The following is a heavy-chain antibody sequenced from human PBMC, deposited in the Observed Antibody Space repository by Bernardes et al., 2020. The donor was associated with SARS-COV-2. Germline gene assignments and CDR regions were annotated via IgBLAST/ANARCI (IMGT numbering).Heavy chain of an antibody. V-gene: IGHV3-72*01. CDR3: TKNWWGTGDH. Sequence: GGSLSLSCAASGFTFSDHIMDWFRPAPGKGLEWVGSIRSKTYSYSTDYAASVRGRFTITRDDSKSSLYLQMNSLKAEDTAVYYGTKNWWGTGDHWGQGTLVTVSS. D-gene: IGHD2-15*01. CDR2: IRSKTYSYST. CDR1: GFTFSDHI. J-gene: IGHJ4*02.